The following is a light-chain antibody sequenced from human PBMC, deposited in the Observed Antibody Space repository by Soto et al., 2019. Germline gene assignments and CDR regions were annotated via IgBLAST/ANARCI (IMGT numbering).Light chain of an antibody. J-gene: IGLJ2*01. CDR2: VNSDGSH. Sequence: QAVVTQSPSASASLGASVKLTCTLSSGHSSYAIAWHQQQPEKGPRYLMKVNSDGSHSKGDGIPDRLSGSSSGAERYLTISSLQSEDEADYYCQTWGTDIHLVFGGGTKVTVL. CDR3: QTWGTDIHLV. V-gene: IGLV4-69*01. CDR1: SGHSSYA.